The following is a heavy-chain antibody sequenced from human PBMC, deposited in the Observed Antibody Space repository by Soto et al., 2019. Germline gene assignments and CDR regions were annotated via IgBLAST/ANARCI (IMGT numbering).Heavy chain of an antibody. CDR1: GGSISSYY. CDR3: ASKGY. V-gene: IGHV4-59*08. J-gene: IGHJ4*02. CDR2: IFYSGGT. Sequence: SETLSLTCTVSGGSISSYYWSWIRQPPGKGLEWIGYIFYSGGTSYNPSLKSRVTISVDTSKNQFSLKLTSVNAADTAVYYCASKGYWGQGTLVTVSS.